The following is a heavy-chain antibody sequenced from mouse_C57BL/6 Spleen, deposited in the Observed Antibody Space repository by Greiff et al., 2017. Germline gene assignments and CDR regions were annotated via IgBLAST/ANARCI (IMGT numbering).Heavy chain of an antibody. D-gene: IGHD2-2*01. Sequence: QVQLQQPGAELVKPGASVKLSCKASGYTFTSYWMQWVKQRPGQGLEWIGEIDPSASYTNYNQKFKGQATLTVDTSSSTAYMQLSSLTSEDSAVYYCARGGSMVTTRGFADWGKGTLVTVSA. V-gene: IGHV1-50*01. CDR1: GYTFTSYW. J-gene: IGHJ3*01. CDR3: ARGGSMVTTRGFAD. CDR2: IDPSASYT.